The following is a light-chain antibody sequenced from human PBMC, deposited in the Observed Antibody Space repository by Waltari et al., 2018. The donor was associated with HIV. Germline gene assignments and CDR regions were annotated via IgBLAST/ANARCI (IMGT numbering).Light chain of an antibody. Sequence: SYVLSQPPSVSEAPGQTARVTCGGDNIARKKVHWYQQKPGQATVVVIYDDTDRPSEIPERFSGSKSANTATLTISRVEAGDGADYYCQVWDSSSQSVVFGGGTKLTVL. J-gene: IGLJ2*01. CDR2: DDT. CDR1: NIARKK. CDR3: QVWDSSSQSVV. V-gene: IGLV3-21*02.